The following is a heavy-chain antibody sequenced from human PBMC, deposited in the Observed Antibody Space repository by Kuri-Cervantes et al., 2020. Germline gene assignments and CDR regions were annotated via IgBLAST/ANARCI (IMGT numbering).Heavy chain of an antibody. CDR3: AEVGSGYYFDY. Sequence: GESLKISCAASGFTVSSNYMSWVRQAPGKGLEWVANIKQDGSEKYYVDSVKGRFTISRDNAKNSLYLQMNSLRAEDTAVYYCAEVGSGYYFDYWGQGTLVTVSS. D-gene: IGHD3-22*01. J-gene: IGHJ4*02. V-gene: IGHV3-7*01. CDR2: IKQDGSEK. CDR1: GFTVSSNY.